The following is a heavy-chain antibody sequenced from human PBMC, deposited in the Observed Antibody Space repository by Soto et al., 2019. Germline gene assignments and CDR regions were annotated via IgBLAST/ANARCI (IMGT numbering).Heavy chain of an antibody. CDR1: GYTFTSYG. J-gene: IGHJ6*02. CDR3: ARALSSLAARRPSVRYYYYGMDV. Sequence: QVQLVQSGAEVKKPGASVKVSCKASGYTFTSYGISWLRQAPGQGLEWMGWISAYNGNTNYAQKLQGRVTMTTDTSTRTAYMELRSLRSDDTAVYYCARALSSLAARRPSVRYYYYGMDVWGQGTTVTVS. CDR2: ISAYNGNT. V-gene: IGHV1-18*01. D-gene: IGHD6-6*01.